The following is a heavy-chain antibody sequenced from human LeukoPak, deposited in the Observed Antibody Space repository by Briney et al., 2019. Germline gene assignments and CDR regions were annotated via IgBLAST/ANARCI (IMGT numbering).Heavy chain of an antibody. J-gene: IGHJ6*02. CDR1: GGTFSSYA. V-gene: IGHV1-69*04. D-gene: IGHD6-6*01. Sequence: GSSVKVSCKASGGTFSSYAISWVRQAPGQGLEWMGRIIPILGIANYAQKFQGRVTITSDKSTSTAYIELSSLRSEDTAVYYCARVPSSSPTHYGMDVWRQGPTVTVS. CDR2: IIPILGIA. CDR3: ARVPSSSPTHYGMDV.